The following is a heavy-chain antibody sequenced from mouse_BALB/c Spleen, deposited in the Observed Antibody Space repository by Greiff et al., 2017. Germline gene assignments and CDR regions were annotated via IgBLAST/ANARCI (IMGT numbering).Heavy chain of an antibody. CDR3: TRDYRYGDYYAMDY. J-gene: IGHJ4*01. Sequence: EVKLEESGGGLVQPGGSMKLSCVASGFTFSNYWMNWVRQSPEKGLEWVAEIRLKSNNYATHYAESVKGRFTISRDDSKSSVYLQMNNLRAEDTGIYYCTRDYRYGDYYAMDYWGQGTSVTVSS. V-gene: IGHV6-6*02. D-gene: IGHD2-14*01. CDR2: IRLKSNNYAT. CDR1: GFTFSNYW.